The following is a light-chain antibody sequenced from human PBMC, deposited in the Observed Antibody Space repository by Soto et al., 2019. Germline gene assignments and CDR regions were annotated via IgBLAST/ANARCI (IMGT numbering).Light chain of an antibody. CDR3: AAWDDSLNGQV. CDR2: YDN. Sequence: QLVLTQPPSVSEAPSQRVTISCSGSSFNIGNNAVNWYQQVPGKTPKLLIYYDNLLPSGVSDRFSGSKSGTSASLAISGLQSEDEADYYCAAWDDSLNGQVFGGGTKLTVL. J-gene: IGLJ3*02. V-gene: IGLV1-36*01. CDR1: SFNIGNNA.